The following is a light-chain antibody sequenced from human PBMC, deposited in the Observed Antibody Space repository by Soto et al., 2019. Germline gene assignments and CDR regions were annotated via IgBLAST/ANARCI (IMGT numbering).Light chain of an antibody. CDR1: QSVSSSY. CDR2: GAS. Sequence: EIGLTQSPGTLSLSPGERATLSCRASQSVSSSYLAWYQQKPGQAPRLLIYGASSRATGIPDRFSGSGSGTDFTLTISRLESDDFAVFYCQHYRSAHPTFGSGTLLAI. J-gene: IGKJ5*01. CDR3: QHYRSAHPT. V-gene: IGKV3-20*01.